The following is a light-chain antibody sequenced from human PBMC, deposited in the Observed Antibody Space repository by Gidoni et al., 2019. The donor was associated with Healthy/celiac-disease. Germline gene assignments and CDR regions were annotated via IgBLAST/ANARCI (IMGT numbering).Light chain of an antibody. J-gene: IGKJ5*01. V-gene: IGKV3-11*01. CDR1: QSVLSY. CDR3: QQGVT. CDR2: DAS. Sequence: DIVLTQSPATLSLSPGERATLSCRASQSVLSYLTWYHQNPGQAPRLLIYDASNRPTGIPAMFSGSGSGTDFTLTISSLVPEDFAVYYCQQGVTFGRGTRLEIK.